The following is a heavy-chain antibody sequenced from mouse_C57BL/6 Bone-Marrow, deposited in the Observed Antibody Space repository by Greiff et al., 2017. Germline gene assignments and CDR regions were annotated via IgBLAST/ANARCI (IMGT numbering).Heavy chain of an antibody. CDR3: AKIGDSYYAMDY. D-gene: IGHD3-1*01. J-gene: IGHJ4*01. CDR1: GFSLTSYG. Sequence: VKLMESGPGLVQPSQSLSITCTVSGFSLTSYGVHWVRQSPGKGLEWLGVIWRGGSTDYNAAFMSRLSITKDNSKSQVFFKMNSLQADDTAIYDCAKIGDSYYAMDYWGQGTSVTVSS. V-gene: IGHV2-5*01. CDR2: IWRGGST.